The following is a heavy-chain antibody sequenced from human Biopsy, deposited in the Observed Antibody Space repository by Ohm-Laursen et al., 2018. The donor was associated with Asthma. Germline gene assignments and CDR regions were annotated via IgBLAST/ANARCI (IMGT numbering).Heavy chain of an antibody. CDR1: GAYIGSRDHH. Sequence: TLSLTCTVGGAYIGSRDHHWSWIRQSPGTGLEWIGVVFWSGTTHYNRSLERRLSISIDTTRNEFSMTLRSVTAADTAVYFCARVASYGDLYFGIDVWGPGTTVSVS. CDR2: VFWSGTT. J-gene: IGHJ6*02. CDR3: ARVASYGDLYFGIDV. V-gene: IGHV4-30-4*01. D-gene: IGHD4-17*01.